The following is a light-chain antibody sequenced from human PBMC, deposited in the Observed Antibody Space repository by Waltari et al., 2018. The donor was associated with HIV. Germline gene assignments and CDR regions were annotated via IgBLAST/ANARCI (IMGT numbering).Light chain of an antibody. CDR2: AAS. V-gene: IGKV1-NL1*01. Sequence: IQVTKPPSSLSTSVGDRVTMTCRTSQAMCKSLAWYQQKPGKAPKLLLYAASRLESGLPPSFSGTRSATDYALTISRLQPEDLAVYYCQQYLSPPPLTFGGGTKVEIK. CDR3: QQYLSPPPLT. CDR1: QAMCKS. J-gene: IGKJ4*01.